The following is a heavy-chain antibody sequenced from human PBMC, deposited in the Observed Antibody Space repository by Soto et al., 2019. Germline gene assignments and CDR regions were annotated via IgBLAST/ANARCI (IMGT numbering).Heavy chain of an antibody. CDR2: INHSGST. J-gene: IGHJ4*02. V-gene: IGHV4-34*01. CDR1: GGSFSGYY. Sequence: ASETLSLTCAVYGGSFSGYYWSWIRQPPGKGLEWIGEINHSGSTNYNPSLKSRVTISVDTSKNQFSLKLSSVTAADTAVYYCASDGYNSSYWGQGTPVTVSS. D-gene: IGHD5-12*01. CDR3: ASDGYNSSY.